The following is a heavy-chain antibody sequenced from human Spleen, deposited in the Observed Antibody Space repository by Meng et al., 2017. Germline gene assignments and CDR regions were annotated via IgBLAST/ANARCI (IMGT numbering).Heavy chain of an antibody. Sequence: EVQLVESVGGLVKPGGSLRLSSAASGFSPSRFWMHWVRQAPGKGLVWVSRMNEDGNTINHAGYVKGRFTISRDNLKSTVFLQMNSLTAADTALYYCAKDREAVAGSLEYWGLGTLVTVSS. J-gene: IGHJ4*02. CDR2: MNEDGNTI. V-gene: IGHV3-74*01. CDR1: GFSPSRFW. CDR3: AKDREAVAGSLEY. D-gene: IGHD6-19*01.